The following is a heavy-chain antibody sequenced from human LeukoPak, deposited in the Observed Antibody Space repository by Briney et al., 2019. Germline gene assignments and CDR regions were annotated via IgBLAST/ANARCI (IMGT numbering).Heavy chain of an antibody. V-gene: IGHV4-59*12. CDR3: ASLRGYSYGLRFDY. D-gene: IGHD5-18*01. CDR2: VYNSGST. Sequence: PLETLSLTCTVSGGSISNYYWSWIRQPPGKGLEWLGYVYNSGSTHYNPSFKSRVTISADTSKNQFSLKLSSVTAADTAVYYCASLRGYSYGLRFDYWGQGTLVTVSS. J-gene: IGHJ4*02. CDR1: GGSISNYY.